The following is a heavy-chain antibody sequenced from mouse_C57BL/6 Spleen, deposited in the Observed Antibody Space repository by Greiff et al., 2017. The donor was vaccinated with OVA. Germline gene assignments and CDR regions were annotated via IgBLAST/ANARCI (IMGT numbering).Heavy chain of an antibody. CDR1: GYTFTSYG. D-gene: IGHD2-4*01. J-gene: IGHJ4*01. Sequence: QVQLKQSGAELARPGASVKLSCKASGYTFTSYGISWVKQRTGQGLEWIGEIYPRSGNTYYNEKFKGKATLTADKSSSTAYMELRSLTSEDSAVYFCARDGITFPGLDYWGQGTSVTVSS. CDR3: ARDGITFPGLDY. CDR2: IYPRSGNT. V-gene: IGHV1-81*01.